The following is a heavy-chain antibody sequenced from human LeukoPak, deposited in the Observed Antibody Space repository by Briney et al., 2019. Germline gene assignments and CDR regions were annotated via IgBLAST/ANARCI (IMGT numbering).Heavy chain of an antibody. CDR1: GYTFINYD. Sequence: RASVKVSCKASGYTFINYDFSWVRQAPGQGLEWMGWISTYNGNTNYAQKLQGRVTMTTDTSTSTAYMELRSLRSDDTAVYYCARGWERRSGAFDIWGQGTMVTVSS. CDR2: ISTYNGNT. D-gene: IGHD1-26*01. J-gene: IGHJ3*02. V-gene: IGHV1-18*01. CDR3: ARGWERRSGAFDI.